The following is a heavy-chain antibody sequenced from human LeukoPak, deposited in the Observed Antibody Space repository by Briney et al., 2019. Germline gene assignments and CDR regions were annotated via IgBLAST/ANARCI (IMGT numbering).Heavy chain of an antibody. D-gene: IGHD4/OR15-4a*01. CDR1: GFSFSDTY. CDR3: ARDPDYGDPY. CDR2: ITSGGTTT. Sequence: GGSLRLSCSASGFSFSDTYMSWFRRSPEKGLEWIAYITSGGTTTEYADSVKGRFTTSRINAKNSLYLQMNRLRSEDTAVYYCARDPDYGDPYWGQGTLDTVSS. J-gene: IGHJ4*02. V-gene: IGHV3-11*01.